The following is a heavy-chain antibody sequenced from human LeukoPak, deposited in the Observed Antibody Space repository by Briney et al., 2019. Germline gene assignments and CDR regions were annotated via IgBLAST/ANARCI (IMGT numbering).Heavy chain of an antibody. V-gene: IGHV4-30-4*01. CDR2: IYYSGST. CDR3: ARVPYYYDRAYYFDY. CDR1: GGSISSGDYY. Sequence: SETLSLTCTVSGGSISSGDYYWSWIRQPPGKGLEWIGYIYYSGSTYYNPSLKSRVTISVDTSKNQFSLKLSSVPAADTAVYYCARVPYYYDRAYYFDYWGQGTLVAVSS. J-gene: IGHJ4*02. D-gene: IGHD3-22*01.